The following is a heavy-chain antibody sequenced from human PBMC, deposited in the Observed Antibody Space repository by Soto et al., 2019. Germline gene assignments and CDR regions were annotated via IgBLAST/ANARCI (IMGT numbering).Heavy chain of an antibody. CDR3: AAGNGYYAY. CDR1: GFTFSNFA. V-gene: IGHV3-30-3*01. J-gene: IGHJ4*02. Sequence: GGSLRLSCAASGFTFSNFAIHWVRQAPGKGLDWVTVISYDGSNQHYADSVKGRFTISRDNSNNTLFLQMNSLRAEDTAVYYCAAGNGYYAYWGQGTLVTVSS. CDR2: ISYDGSNQ. D-gene: IGHD3-22*01.